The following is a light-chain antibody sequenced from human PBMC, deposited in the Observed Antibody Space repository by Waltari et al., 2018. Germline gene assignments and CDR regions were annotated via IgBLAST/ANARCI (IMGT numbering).Light chain of an antibody. CDR1: TTDSSASNL. CDR3: CSYVSNTYV. Sequence: QSALTQTPSVSESPGPSITISCTGTTTDSSASNLLSWYQQHPGKAPKLIIFEGTKRPSGVSNRFFASKSGNTASLTISGLQADDEADYHCCSYVSNTYVFGTGTKVTVL. V-gene: IGLV2-23*01. J-gene: IGLJ1*01. CDR2: EGT.